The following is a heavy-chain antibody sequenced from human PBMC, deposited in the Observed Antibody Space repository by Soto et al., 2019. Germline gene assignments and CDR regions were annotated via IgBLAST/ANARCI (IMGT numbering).Heavy chain of an antibody. J-gene: IGHJ6*03. CDR1: GGSISSSSYY. CDR2: IYYSGST. D-gene: IGHD5-12*01. CDR3: ARHLKSSGYDKNYYYYYYMDV. V-gene: IGHV4-39*01. Sequence: QLQLQESGPGLVKPSETLSLTCTVSGGSISSSSYYWGWIRQPPGKGLEWIGSIYYSGSTYYNPSLKSRVTISVDTSKNQFSLKLSSVTAADTAVYYCARHLKSSGYDKNYYYYYYMDVWGKGTTVTVSS.